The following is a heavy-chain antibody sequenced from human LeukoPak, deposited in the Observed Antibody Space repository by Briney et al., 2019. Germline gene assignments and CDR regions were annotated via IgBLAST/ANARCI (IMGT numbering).Heavy chain of an antibody. CDR3: ARVAAMVGFDY. CDR2: ISAYNGNT. V-gene: IGHV1-18*01. CDR1: GYTFTSYG. D-gene: IGHD4/OR15-4a*01. Sequence: ASVKVSCKASGYTFTSYGISWVRQAPAQGLAWMGWISAYNGNTNYAQKLQGRVTMTTDTSTSTAYMELRSLRSDDTAVYYCARVAAMVGFDYWGQGTLVTVSS. J-gene: IGHJ4*02.